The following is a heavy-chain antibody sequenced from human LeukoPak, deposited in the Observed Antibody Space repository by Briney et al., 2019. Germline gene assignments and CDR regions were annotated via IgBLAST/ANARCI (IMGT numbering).Heavy chain of an antibody. Sequence: ASVKVSRKASGYTFTSYYMHWVRQAPGQGLEWMGIINPSGGSTSYAQKSQGRVTMTRDMSTSTVYMELSSLRSEDTAVYYCARDRAQGWESAATFDYWGQGTLVTVSS. D-gene: IGHD1-26*01. J-gene: IGHJ4*02. CDR2: INPSGGST. V-gene: IGHV1-46*01. CDR1: GYTFTSYY. CDR3: ARDRAQGWESAATFDY.